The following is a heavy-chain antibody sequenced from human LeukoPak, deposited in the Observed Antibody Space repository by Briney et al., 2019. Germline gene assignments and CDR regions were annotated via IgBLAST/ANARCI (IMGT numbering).Heavy chain of an antibody. J-gene: IGHJ4*02. V-gene: IGHV1-18*01. D-gene: IGHD2-2*01. CDR3: VRLPLGYCSSTSCLD. CDR2: ISSSTGNT. CDR1: GYNFNTYG. Sequence: ASVKVCCKASGYNFNTYGISWVRQAPGQGLEWMGWISSSTGNTKYAQKLQDRVTMTTDTSTSTAYLYLRNLRSDDTAVYYCVRLPLGYCSSTSCLDWGQGTLVTVSS.